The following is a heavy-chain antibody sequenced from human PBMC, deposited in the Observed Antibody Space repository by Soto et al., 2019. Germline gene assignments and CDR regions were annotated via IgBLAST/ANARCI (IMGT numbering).Heavy chain of an antibody. CDR2: IDPKNGDT. V-gene: IGHV1-2*02. CDR1: GYTFTGYS. Sequence: QVQLVQSGAEVKKPGASVKVSCKASGYTFTGYSIHWVRQAPGQGLEWMGWIDPKNGDTNTAQKFQGRVTMTRHTSITTAYMELTSLRSDDTAIYYCASEWHPTMVPRADYWGQGSLVTVSS. CDR3: ASEWHPTMVPRADY. D-gene: IGHD3-10*01. J-gene: IGHJ4*02.